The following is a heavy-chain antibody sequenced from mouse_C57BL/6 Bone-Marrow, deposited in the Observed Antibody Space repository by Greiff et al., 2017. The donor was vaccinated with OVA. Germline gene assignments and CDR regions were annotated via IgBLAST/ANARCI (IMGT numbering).Heavy chain of an antibody. D-gene: IGHD2-4*01. CDR2: ISYSGST. Sequence: EVQLQESGPGLAKPSQSLSLTCSVTGYSITSDYWNWIRKFPGNNLEYMGYISYSGSTYYNPSLKNRISITRETYKNQYYLQLKSVTTDDTATDYCSRGGEIYYDRYYFDYWGQGTTLTVSS. J-gene: IGHJ2*01. CDR3: SRGGEIYYDRYYFDY. V-gene: IGHV3-8*01. CDR1: GYSITSDY.